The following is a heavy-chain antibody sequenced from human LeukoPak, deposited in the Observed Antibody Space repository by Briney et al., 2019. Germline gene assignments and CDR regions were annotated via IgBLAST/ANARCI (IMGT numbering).Heavy chain of an antibody. Sequence: SQTLSLTCAVSGGSISSGGYSWSWIRQPPGKGLEWIGYIYHSGSTYYNPSLKSRVTISVDRSKSQFSLKLSSVTAADTAVYYCAKSSTIFGVVKPFDYWGQGTLVTVSS. J-gene: IGHJ4*02. CDR1: GGSISSGGYS. CDR2: IYHSGST. D-gene: IGHD3-3*01. V-gene: IGHV4-30-2*01. CDR3: AKSSTIFGVVKPFDY.